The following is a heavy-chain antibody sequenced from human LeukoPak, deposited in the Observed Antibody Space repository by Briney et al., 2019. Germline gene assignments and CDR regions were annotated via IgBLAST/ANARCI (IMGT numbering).Heavy chain of an antibody. J-gene: IGHJ4*02. CDR2: ISGSGSVT. Sequence: GGSLRLSRAASGFTFSTYAMSWVRQAPGKGLEWVSVISGSGSVTYYADSVKGRFTISRDNSKNTLYLQMNSLRAEDTAVYYCAKPPPSGGYYAHIDYWGQGTLVTVSS. V-gene: IGHV3-23*01. CDR1: GFTFSTYA. CDR3: AKPPPSGGYYAHIDY. D-gene: IGHD3-22*01.